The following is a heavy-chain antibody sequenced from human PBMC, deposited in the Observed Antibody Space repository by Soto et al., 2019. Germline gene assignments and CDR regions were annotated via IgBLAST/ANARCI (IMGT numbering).Heavy chain of an antibody. J-gene: IGHJ6*02. CDR3: ARDRLPYYYYYGMDV. CDR1: GFTFSSYG. Sequence: QTGGSLRLSCSASGFTFSSYGMHWVRQAPGNGLEWVAVIWYDGSNKYYADSVKGRFTISRDNSKNTLYLQMNSLRAEDTAVYYCARDRLPYYYYYGMDVWGQGTTVTVSS. CDR2: IWYDGSNK. V-gene: IGHV3-33*01.